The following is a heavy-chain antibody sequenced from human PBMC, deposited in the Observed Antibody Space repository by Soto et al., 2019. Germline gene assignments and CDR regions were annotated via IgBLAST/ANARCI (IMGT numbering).Heavy chain of an antibody. J-gene: IGHJ4*02. CDR3: ARDSRVGATRGGFDS. Sequence: PGGPLRLPCAASGLTSSSSAMPWFRQAPGKGLAWVAVISFDGSNKYYEASVKGRFSISRDNSRSTVYLQLNSLRTEDTAVYYCARDSRVGATRGGFDSWGQGALVTVS. V-gene: IGHV3-30-3*01. CDR2: ISFDGSNK. D-gene: IGHD1-26*01. CDR1: GLTSSSSA.